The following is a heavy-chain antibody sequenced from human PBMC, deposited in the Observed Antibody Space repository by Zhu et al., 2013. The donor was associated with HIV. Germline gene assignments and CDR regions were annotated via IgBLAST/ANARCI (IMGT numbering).Heavy chain of an antibody. CDR1: GYTFTNYG. CDR2: ISTYNGNT. V-gene: IGHV1-18*01. J-gene: IGHJ4*02. CDR3: ARDYCTNGVCYIGSHDY. D-gene: IGHD2-8*01. Sequence: QVQLVQSGAEVKKPGASVKVSCKASGYTFTNYGINWVRQAPGQGLEWLGWISTYNGNTNYAQKLQGRVTMTTDTSTSTAYMELRSLKSDDTAVYYCARDYCTNGVCYIGSHDYWGQGTLVTVSS.